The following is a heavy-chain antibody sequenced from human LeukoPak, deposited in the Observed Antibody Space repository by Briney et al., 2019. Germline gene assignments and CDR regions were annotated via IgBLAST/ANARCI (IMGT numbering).Heavy chain of an antibody. CDR1: GGTFSSYT. Sequence: GSSVKVSCKASGGTFSSYTISWVRQAPGQGLEWMGRIIPILGIANYAQKFQGRVTITADKSTSTAYMELSSLRSEDTAVYYCARGPLRGYYDSSGYYYGYWGQGTLVTVPS. V-gene: IGHV1-69*02. CDR3: ARGPLRGYYDSSGYYYGY. D-gene: IGHD3-22*01. CDR2: IIPILGIA. J-gene: IGHJ4*02.